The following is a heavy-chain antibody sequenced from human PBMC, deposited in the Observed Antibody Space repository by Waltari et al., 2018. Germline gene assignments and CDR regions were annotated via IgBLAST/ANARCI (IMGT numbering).Heavy chain of an antibody. CDR1: GYTFTSYD. J-gene: IGHJ6*03. CDR3: ARGPPLVAAMGYYYYMDV. Sequence: QVQLVQSGAEVKKPGASVKVSCKASGYTFTSYDINWVRQATGKGLEWMGWMNPNSGNTGYAQKFQGRVTMTRNTSISTAYMELSSLRSEDTAVYYCARGPPLVAAMGYYYYMDVWGKGTTVTVSS. CDR2: MNPNSGNT. D-gene: IGHD6-25*01. V-gene: IGHV1-8*01.